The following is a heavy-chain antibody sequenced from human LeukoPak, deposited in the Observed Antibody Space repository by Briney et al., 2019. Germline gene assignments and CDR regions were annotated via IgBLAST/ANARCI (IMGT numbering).Heavy chain of an antibody. CDR1: GGSISSYY. Sequence: SETLSLTCSVSGGSISSYYWSWIRQPPGKGLEWIGYIYYSGSTNYSPSLKSRVTISVDTSKNQFSLKLSSVTAADTAVYYCARRTASRIDFWSGYSHGYYYMDVWGKGTTVTVSS. D-gene: IGHD3-3*01. J-gene: IGHJ6*03. V-gene: IGHV4-59*12. CDR2: IYYSGST. CDR3: ARRTASRIDFWSGYSHGYYYMDV.